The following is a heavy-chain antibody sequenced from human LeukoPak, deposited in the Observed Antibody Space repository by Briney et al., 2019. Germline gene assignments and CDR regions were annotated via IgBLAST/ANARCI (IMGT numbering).Heavy chain of an antibody. CDR2: IYYSGTT. D-gene: IGHD3-10*01. Sequence: SETLSLTCTVSGGSITGYYWSWIRQPPGKGLEWIGFIYYSGTTKYNPSLKSRVTISIDTSKNQFSLKLGSVTAADTAVYYCARLPPDQGVTFDDWGQGTLVTVSS. J-gene: IGHJ4*02. CDR1: GGSITGYY. V-gene: IGHV4-59*08. CDR3: ARLPPDQGVTFDD.